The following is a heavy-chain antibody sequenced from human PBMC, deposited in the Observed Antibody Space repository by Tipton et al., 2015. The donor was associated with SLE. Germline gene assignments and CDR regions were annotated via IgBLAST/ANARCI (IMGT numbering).Heavy chain of an antibody. D-gene: IGHD1-26*01. J-gene: IGHJ3*02. V-gene: IGHV4-4*02. CDR2: ISHSGST. CDR1: GGSISSSNW. CDR3: ARSDYSGSYDAFDI. Sequence: TLSLTCAVSGGSISSSNWWNWVRQPPGKGLEWIGEISHSGSTNYNPSLKSRVTISLDKSKNQFSLKLSSVTAADTAVYYCARSDYSGSYDAFDIWGQGTMVTVSS.